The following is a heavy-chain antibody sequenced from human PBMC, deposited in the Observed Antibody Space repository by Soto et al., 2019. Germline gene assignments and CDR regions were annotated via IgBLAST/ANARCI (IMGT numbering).Heavy chain of an antibody. CDR1: GGSISSGGYS. D-gene: IGHD3-10*01. Sequence: SETLSLTCAVSGGSISSGGYSWSWIRQHPGKGLEWIGYIYYSGSTYYNPSLKSRVTISVDTSKNQFSLKLSSVTAADTAVYYCAGAAATMVRGNWSAPGGEGPLVT. CDR3: AGAAATMVRGNWSAP. CDR2: IYYSGST. V-gene: IGHV4-31*11. J-gene: IGHJ5*02.